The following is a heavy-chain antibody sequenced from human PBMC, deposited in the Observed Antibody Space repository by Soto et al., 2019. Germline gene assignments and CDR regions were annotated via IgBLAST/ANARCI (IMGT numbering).Heavy chain of an antibody. D-gene: IGHD3-3*01. V-gene: IGHV4-59*01. CDR1: GGSISSYY. CDR2: IYYSGST. J-gene: IGHJ6*02. CDR3: ARGGYYDFWSGYYKGGHYYYGMDV. Sequence: PSETLSLTCTVSGGSISSYYWSWIRQPPGKVLEWIGYIYYSGSTNYNPSLKSRVTISVDTSKNQFSLKLSSVTAADTAVYYCARGGYYDFWSGYYKGGHYYYGMDVWGQGTTVTVSS.